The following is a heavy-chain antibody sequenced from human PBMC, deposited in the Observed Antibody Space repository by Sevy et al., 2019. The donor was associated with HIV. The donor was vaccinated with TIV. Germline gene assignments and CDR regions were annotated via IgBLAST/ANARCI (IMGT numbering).Heavy chain of an antibody. CDR1: GFTFSNFW. J-gene: IGHJ4*02. V-gene: IGHV3-7*04. Sequence: GGSLRLSCAASGFTFSNFWMSWVRQAPGKGLEWVANINQDGSNIYYVDSVKGRFSNSRDNTENSVYLQMNGLRAEDTAVYYGGRAVGGADAYWGQGTLVTVSS. D-gene: IGHD2-15*01. CDR2: INQDGSNI. CDR3: GRAVGGADAY.